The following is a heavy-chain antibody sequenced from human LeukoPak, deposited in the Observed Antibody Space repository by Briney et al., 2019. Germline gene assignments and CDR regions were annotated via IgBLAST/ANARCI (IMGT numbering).Heavy chain of an antibody. CDR1: GFTFSSYG. CDR3: AKEYYYYYYYMDV. CDR2: IRYDGSNK. Sequence: GGSLRLSCAASGFTFSSYGMHWVRQAPGKGLEWVAFIRYDGSNKYYADSVKGRFTISRDNSKNTLYLQMDSLRAEDTAVYYCAKEYYYYYYYMDVWGKGTTVTVSS. J-gene: IGHJ6*03. V-gene: IGHV3-30*02.